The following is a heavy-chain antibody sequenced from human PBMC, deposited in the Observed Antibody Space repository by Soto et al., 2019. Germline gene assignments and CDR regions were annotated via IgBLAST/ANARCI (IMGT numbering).Heavy chain of an antibody. Sequence: QVQLVQSGAEVKKPGSSVKVSCKASGGTFSSYAISWVRQAPGLGLEWMGGIIPIFSTAVYAQKFKGRVQMTADESTSKAYRELSSRRSEHTAVYYCATMKGGSQYYYYGLDVWGQVTTVTVSS. CDR2: IIPIFSTA. CDR1: GGTFSSYA. J-gene: IGHJ6*02. D-gene: IGHD3-10*01. CDR3: ATMKGGSQYYYYGLDV. V-gene: IGHV1-69*12.